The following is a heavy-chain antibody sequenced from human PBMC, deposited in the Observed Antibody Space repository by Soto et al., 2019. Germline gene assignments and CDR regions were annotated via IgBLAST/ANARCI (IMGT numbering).Heavy chain of an antibody. CDR2: IYWDDDK. CDR3: AHRDIAVAGTGFDY. Sequence: QITLKESGPTLVKPTQTLTLTCTFSGFSLSTSGVGVGWVRPPPGKALEWLALIYWDDDKRYSPSLKSRLTITKDTSKNQVVLTMTNMDPVDTATYYCAHRDIAVAGTGFDYWGQGTLVPVSS. D-gene: IGHD6-19*01. CDR1: GFSLSTSGVG. J-gene: IGHJ4*02. V-gene: IGHV2-5*02.